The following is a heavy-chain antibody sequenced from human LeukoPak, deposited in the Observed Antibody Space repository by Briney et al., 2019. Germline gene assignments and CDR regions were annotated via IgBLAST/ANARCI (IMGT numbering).Heavy chain of an antibody. Sequence: SETLSLTCTVSGGSISSGSYYWSWIRQPAGKGLEWIGRIYTSGSTNYNPSLKTRVTISVDTSKNQFSLKLSSVTAADTAVYYCARDSPHYCSSTSCYWGFDYWGQGTLVTVSS. CDR2: IYTSGST. CDR1: GGSISSGSYY. CDR3: ARDSPHYCSSTSCYWGFDY. J-gene: IGHJ4*02. V-gene: IGHV4-61*02. D-gene: IGHD2-2*01.